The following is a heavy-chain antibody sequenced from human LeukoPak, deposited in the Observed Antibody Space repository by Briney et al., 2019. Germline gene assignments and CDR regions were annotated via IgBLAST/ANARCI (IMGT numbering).Heavy chain of an antibody. CDR3: AARDGHYYGSGSSI. CDR2: ISGSGGST. V-gene: IGHV3-23*01. D-gene: IGHD3-10*01. J-gene: IGHJ4*02. CDR1: GFTFSSYA. Sequence: PGGSLRLSCAASGFTFSSYAMSWVRQAPGKGLEWVSAISGSGGSTYYADSVKGRFTISRDNSKNTLYLQMNSLRAEDTAVYYCAARDGHYYGSGSSIWGQGTLVTVSS.